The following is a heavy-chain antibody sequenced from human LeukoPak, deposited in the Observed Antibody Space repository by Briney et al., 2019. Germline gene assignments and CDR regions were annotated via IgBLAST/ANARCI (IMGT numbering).Heavy chain of an antibody. CDR3: ARAHPYYYDSSGYYYPFDY. J-gene: IGHJ4*02. CDR1: GGSISSYY. Sequence: SETLSLTCTVSGGSISSYYWSWTRQPPGKGLEWIGYIYYSGSTNYNPSLKSRVTISVDTSKNQFSLKLSSVTAADTAVYYCARAHPYYYDSSGYYYPFDYWGQGTLVTVSS. CDR2: IYYSGST. V-gene: IGHV4-59*01. D-gene: IGHD3-22*01.